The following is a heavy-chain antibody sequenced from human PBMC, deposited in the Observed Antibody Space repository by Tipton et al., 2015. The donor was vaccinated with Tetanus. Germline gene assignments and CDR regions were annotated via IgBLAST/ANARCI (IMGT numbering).Heavy chain of an antibody. Sequence: QLVQSGGEVKKPGESLKISCKGSGYIFTNYWIGWVRQKPGKGLEWMGIIYPGDSDTRYSPSFQGQVAISVGKSINTAYLQWSSLKASDTSMFYCARAHCTDGVCNFDFWGQGALVTVAS. CDR2: IYPGDSDT. D-gene: IGHD2-8*01. CDR3: ARAHCTDGVCNFDF. CDR1: GYIFTNYW. J-gene: IGHJ4*02. V-gene: IGHV5-51*01.